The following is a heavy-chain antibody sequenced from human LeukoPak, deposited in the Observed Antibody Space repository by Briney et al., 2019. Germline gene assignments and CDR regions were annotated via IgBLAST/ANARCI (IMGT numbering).Heavy chain of an antibody. D-gene: IGHD1-1*01. J-gene: IGHJ4*02. CDR1: GGSINSQY. V-gene: IGHV4-59*11. Sequence: KPSETLSLTCTVSGGSINSQYWSWIRQPPGKGLEWIGYIYHSGSTYYNPSLKSRVTISVDRSKNQFSLKLSSVTAADTAVYYCARDPGTHRIFDYWGQGTLVTVSS. CDR3: ARDPGTHRIFDY. CDR2: IYHSGST.